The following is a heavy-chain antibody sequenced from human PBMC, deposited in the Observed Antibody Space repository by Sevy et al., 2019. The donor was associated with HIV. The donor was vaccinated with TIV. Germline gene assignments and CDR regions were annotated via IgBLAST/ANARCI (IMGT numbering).Heavy chain of an antibody. V-gene: IGHV3-21*01. CDR1: GFTFNSYT. CDR2: ISFSNNYI. CDR3: ARPYGSGSWEAFDL. Sequence: GGSLRLSCTASGFTFNSYTMNWVHQAPGKGLEWVSSISFSNNYIYYADSVKGRFTISRDNARNSLFLQMNSLRVEDTALYYCARPYGSGSWEAFDLWGRGTLVTVSS. D-gene: IGHD3-10*01. J-gene: IGHJ3*01.